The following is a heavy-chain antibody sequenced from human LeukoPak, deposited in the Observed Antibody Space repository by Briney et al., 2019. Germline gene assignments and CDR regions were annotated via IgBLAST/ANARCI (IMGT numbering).Heavy chain of an antibody. D-gene: IGHD2-8*01. J-gene: IGHJ3*02. V-gene: IGHV4-59*01. CDR3: ARGPLGFCTTSGWSTDAFDI. Sequence: SETLSLTCTVSAGSIRNYYWSWIRQPPGQGLEWIGYVYYSGSTDYNPSLQSRVTISVDIPKKHFSLKLTSVTAADTAVYYCARGPLGFCTTSGWSTDAFDIWGQGTMVTVSS. CDR2: VYYSGST. CDR1: AGSIRNYY.